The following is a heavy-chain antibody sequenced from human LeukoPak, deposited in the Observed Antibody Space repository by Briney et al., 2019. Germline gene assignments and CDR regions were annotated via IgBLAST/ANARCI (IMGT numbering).Heavy chain of an antibody. J-gene: IGHJ5*02. Sequence: ASVKVSCKASGYTFTCYDMHWVRQAPGQGLEWMGRINPNGGGANYAQTFQGRGTITRDTAISTAYMEMSRLRSDDTAVSYCARDPTPSSPRLAFFDTLFDHWGQGTLVTVSS. D-gene: IGHD6-13*01. V-gene: IGHV1-2*06. CDR2: INPNGGGA. CDR1: GYTFTCYD. CDR3: ARDPTPSSPRLAFFDTLFDH.